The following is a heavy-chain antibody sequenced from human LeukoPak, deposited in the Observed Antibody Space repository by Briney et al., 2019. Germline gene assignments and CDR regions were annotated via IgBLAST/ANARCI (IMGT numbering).Heavy chain of an antibody. Sequence: GGSLRLSCAASGFTFSDYYMSWIRQAPGKGLEWVSYISSSYSTKYYADSVKGRFTLSRDNAKNSLYLQMDSLRAEDTAVYYCARGTDSGTSRFDYWGQGTLVTVSS. V-gene: IGHV3-11*04. D-gene: IGHD1-26*01. CDR1: GFTFSDYY. CDR2: ISSSYSTK. J-gene: IGHJ4*02. CDR3: ARGTDSGTSRFDY.